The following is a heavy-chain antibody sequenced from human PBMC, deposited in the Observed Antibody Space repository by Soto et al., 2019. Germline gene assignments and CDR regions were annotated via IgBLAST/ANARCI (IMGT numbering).Heavy chain of an antibody. V-gene: IGHV1-69*12. CDR2: IIPIFGTA. D-gene: IGHD3-10*01. CDR1: GGTFSSYA. J-gene: IGHJ4*02. Sequence: QVQLVQSGAEVKKPGSSVKVSCKASGGTFSSYAISWVRQAPGQGLEWMGGIIPIFGTANYAQKFQGRVTITADESTSTAYMELSSLRSEDTAVYYCEREVEGYGSVSHPQTLYFDYWGQGTLVTVSS. CDR3: EREVEGYGSVSHPQTLYFDY.